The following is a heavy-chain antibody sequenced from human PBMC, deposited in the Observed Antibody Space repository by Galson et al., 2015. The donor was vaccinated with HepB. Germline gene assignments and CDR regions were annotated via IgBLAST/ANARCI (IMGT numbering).Heavy chain of an antibody. CDR3: SRTGGRITMVRGSITWLDP. Sequence: QSGAEVKKPGESLKISCKASGYTFTSFAIHWVRQAPGQSLEWMGWINAGNGDTEYSQRFQGRVTMTRDTSANTAYMELSSLRSEDTAIYYCSRTGGRITMVRGSITWLDPWGHGTLVTVSS. J-gene: IGHJ5*02. CDR2: INAGNGDT. CDR1: GYTFTSFA. V-gene: IGHV1-3*01. D-gene: IGHD3-10*01.